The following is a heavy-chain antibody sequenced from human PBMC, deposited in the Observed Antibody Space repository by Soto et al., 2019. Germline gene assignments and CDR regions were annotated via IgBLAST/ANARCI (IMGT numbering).Heavy chain of an antibody. D-gene: IGHD2-2*02. CDR3: AKGARYCSSTSCYTVGYFDY. J-gene: IGHJ4*02. V-gene: IGHV3-23*01. CDR2: ISGSGGST. CDR1: GFTFSSYA. Sequence: RLSCAASGFTFSSYAMSWVRQAPGKGLEWVSAISGSGGSTYYADSVKGRFTISRDNSKNTLYLQMNSLRAEDTAVYYCAKGARYCSSTSCYTVGYFDYWGQGTLVTVSS.